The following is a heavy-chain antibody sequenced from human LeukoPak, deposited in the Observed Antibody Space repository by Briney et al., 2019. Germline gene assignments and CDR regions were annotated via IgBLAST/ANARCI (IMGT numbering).Heavy chain of an antibody. V-gene: IGHV3-23*01. Sequence: PGGSLRLSCAASGFTFSSYAMSWVRQAPGKGLEWVSAISGSVGNTYYADSAKGRFTISRDNSKNTLYLQMNSLRAEDTAVYYCAKALGDFRSGYYGGRFDYWGQGTLVTVSS. D-gene: IGHD3-3*01. CDR1: GFTFSSYA. CDR2: ISGSVGNT. J-gene: IGHJ4*02. CDR3: AKALGDFRSGYYGGRFDY.